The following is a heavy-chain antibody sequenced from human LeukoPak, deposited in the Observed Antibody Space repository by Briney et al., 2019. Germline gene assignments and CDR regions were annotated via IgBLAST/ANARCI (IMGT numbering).Heavy chain of an antibody. V-gene: IGHV4-34*01. CDR1: GGSFSGYY. Sequence: SETLSLTCAVYGGSFSGYYWSWIRQPPGKGLEWIGEINHSGSTNYNPSLKSRVTMSVDTSKNQFSLKLSSVTAADTAVYYCARGDVVATTRSDLYYYYMDVWGKGTTVTVSS. J-gene: IGHJ6*03. CDR2: INHSGST. D-gene: IGHD5-12*01. CDR3: ARGDVVATTRSDLYYYYMDV.